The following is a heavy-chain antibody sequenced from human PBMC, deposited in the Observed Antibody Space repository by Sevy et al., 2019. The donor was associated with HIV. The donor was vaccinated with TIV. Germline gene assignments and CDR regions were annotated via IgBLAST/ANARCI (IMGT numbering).Heavy chain of an antibody. D-gene: IGHD3-10*02. CDR3: TKESLRGTYIRGDFDH. Sequence: GGSLRLSCSAFGFNFQTFGMHWIRQAPGKGPERLAVISSDGINQNYAASVKGRFTIYRDNSKSLLFLQMNSLTPNDTAVYFCTKESLRGTYIRGDFDHWCQGTLVTVSS. CDR2: ISSDGINQ. CDR1: GFNFQTFG. J-gene: IGHJ4*02. V-gene: IGHV3-30*18.